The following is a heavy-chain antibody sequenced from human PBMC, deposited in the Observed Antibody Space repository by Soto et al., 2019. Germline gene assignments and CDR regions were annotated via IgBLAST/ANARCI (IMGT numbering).Heavy chain of an antibody. D-gene: IGHD2-2*01. CDR3: ARGPYCSSTSCYYNWFDP. V-gene: IGHV4-34*01. Sequence: QVQLQQWGAGLLKPSETLSLTCAVYGGSFSGYYWSWIHQPPGKGLEWIGEINHSGSTNYNPSLKSRVTLSVDTSKNQFSLKLSSVTAADTAVYYCARGPYCSSTSCYYNWFDPWGQGTLVTVSS. CDR1: GGSFSGYY. J-gene: IGHJ5*02. CDR2: INHSGST.